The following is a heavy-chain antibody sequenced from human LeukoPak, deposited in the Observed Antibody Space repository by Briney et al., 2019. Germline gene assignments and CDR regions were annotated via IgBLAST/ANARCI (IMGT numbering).Heavy chain of an antibody. Sequence: PSETLSLTCTVSGSISSYYWSWIRQPPGKGLEWIGYIYTSGSTNYNPSLKSRVTISVDTSKNQFSLKLSSVTAADTAVYYCARSYYDILTGYLNWFDPWGQGTLVTVSS. CDR3: ARSYYDILTGYLNWFDP. CDR1: GSISSYY. CDR2: IYTSGST. D-gene: IGHD3-9*01. J-gene: IGHJ5*02. V-gene: IGHV4-4*09.